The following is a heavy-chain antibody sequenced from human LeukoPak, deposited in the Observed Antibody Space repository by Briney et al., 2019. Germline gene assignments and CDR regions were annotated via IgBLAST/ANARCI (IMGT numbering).Heavy chain of an antibody. CDR3: AQQGGRDTYGRNWYFGL. CDR2: ILQDGNKK. Sequence: GGCLRLSCTASGFDFNKHGMHWVRQAPGKGLEWVAFILQDGNKKYLPDSMKGRFSVSRDNSNNILYLQMNSLRPDDTALYSCAQQGGRDTYGRNWYFGLWGRGTLVTVSS. D-gene: IGHD2-8*01. CDR1: GFDFNKHG. J-gene: IGHJ2*01. V-gene: IGHV3-30*02.